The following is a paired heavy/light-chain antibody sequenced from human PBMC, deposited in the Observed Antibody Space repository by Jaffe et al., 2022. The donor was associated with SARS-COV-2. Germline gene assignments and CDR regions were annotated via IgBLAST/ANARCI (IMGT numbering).Light chain of an antibody. J-gene: IGKJ1*01. CDR3: QQYNNWRGT. CDR1: QSVSSN. V-gene: IGKV3-15*01. CDR2: GAS. Sequence: EVVMTQSPATLSVSPGERATLSCRASQSVSSNLAWYQQKPGQAPRLLIYGASTRASGTPARFVGSGSGTEFTLTISSLQSEDFAVYYCQQYNNWRGTFGQGTKVEIK.
Heavy chain of an antibody. J-gene: IGHJ6*03. V-gene: IGHV3-23*04. Sequence: EVQLVESGGGLVQPGGSLRLSCAASGFTFSTCAMIWVRQAPGKGLEWVSGISGSGGSTYYADSVKGRFTFSRDNSKNTLFLQMNSLRVEDTAVYYCAKAFGDYYYYYYMDVWGKGTTVTVSS. CDR3: AKAFGDYYYYYYMDV. D-gene: IGHD3-10*01. CDR1: GFTFSTCA. CDR2: ISGSGGST.